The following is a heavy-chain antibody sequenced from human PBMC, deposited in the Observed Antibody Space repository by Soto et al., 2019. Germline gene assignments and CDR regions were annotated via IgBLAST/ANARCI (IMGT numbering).Heavy chain of an antibody. D-gene: IGHD7-27*01. CDR3: ASLTRGARDY. CDR2: INHSGST. J-gene: IGHJ4*02. CDR1: GGSFSGYY. V-gene: IGHV4-34*01. Sequence: QVQLQQWGAGLLKPSETLSLTCAVYGGSFSGYYWSWIRQPPGKGLEWIGEINHSGSTNYNPSLKCRVTISVDTSKNQFSLKLSSVTAADTAVYYCASLTRGARDYWGQGTLVTVSS.